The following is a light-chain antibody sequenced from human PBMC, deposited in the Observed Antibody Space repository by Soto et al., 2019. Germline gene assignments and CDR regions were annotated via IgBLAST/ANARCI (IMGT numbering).Light chain of an antibody. CDR2: DAS. V-gene: IGKV3-20*01. J-gene: IGKJ2*01. CDR3: QQYGPSPMYT. CDR1: QGVSSTY. Sequence: EIVLTQSPGTLSLSPGERATLSCRASQGVSSTYFAWYQQKPGQAPRLLMYDASSRATNIPDRFSGSGSGTDFTLTISRLEPEDFAMYYCQQYGPSPMYTFGQGTNLEIK.